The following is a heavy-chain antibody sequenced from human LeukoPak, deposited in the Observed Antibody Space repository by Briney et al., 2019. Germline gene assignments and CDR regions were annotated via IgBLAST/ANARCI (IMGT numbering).Heavy chain of an antibody. Sequence: ASVKVSCRASGYTFTSYDINWVRQATGQGLEWMGWMNPNSGNTGYAQKFQGRVTMTRNTSISTAYMELSSLRSEDTAVYYCARATIIYYPRWNFLPTPYYFDYWGQGTLVTVSS. CDR3: ARATIIYYPRWNFLPTPYYFDY. V-gene: IGHV1-8*01. CDR1: GYTFTSYD. D-gene: IGHD3-22*01. J-gene: IGHJ4*02. CDR2: MNPNSGNT.